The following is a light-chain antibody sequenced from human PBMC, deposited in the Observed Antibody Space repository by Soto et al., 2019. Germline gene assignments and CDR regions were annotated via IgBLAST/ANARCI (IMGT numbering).Light chain of an antibody. V-gene: IGLV2-14*01. CDR2: DVS. Sequence: QSVLTQPASVSGSPGQSITISCTGTSSDVGGYNYVSWYQQHPGKAPKLMIYDVSNRPSGVSNRFSGSKSGNTASRTFSGXQAEXEADYYCSSXXSXXVVFGGGT. CDR3: SSXXSXXVV. J-gene: IGLJ2*01. CDR1: SSDVGGYNY.